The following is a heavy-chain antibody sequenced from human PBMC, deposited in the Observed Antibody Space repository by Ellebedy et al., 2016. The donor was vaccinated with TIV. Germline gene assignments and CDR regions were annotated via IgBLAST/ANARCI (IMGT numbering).Heavy chain of an antibody. CDR3: ARDTVGATEEVFHY. V-gene: IGHV1-2*02. D-gene: IGHD1-26*01. J-gene: IGHJ4*02. CDR2: INPNSGGT. CDR1: GYTFTSYD. Sequence: ASVKVSXKASGYTFTSYDINWVRQAPGQRLEWMGWINPNSGGTNYAQKFQGRVTMTSDTSISTAYMELSRPRSDDTAVYYCARDTVGATEEVFHYWGQGTLVSVSS.